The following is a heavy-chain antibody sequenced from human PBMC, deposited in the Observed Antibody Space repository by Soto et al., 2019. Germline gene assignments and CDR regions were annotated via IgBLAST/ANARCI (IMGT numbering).Heavy chain of an antibody. CDR2: ISRKSAYI. CDR1: GFNFNTYT. Sequence: EVQLVESGGGLVKPGESLRLSCVASGFNFNTYTMSWVRQAPGKGLEWVSSISRKSAYIYYADSVEGRFTVSRDNAKPSLYLQMTALRADDTAVYYCARVGRYYSESTESDWGQGTLVTVSS. D-gene: IGHD3-22*01. V-gene: IGHV3-21*01. J-gene: IGHJ4*02. CDR3: ARVGRYYSESTESD.